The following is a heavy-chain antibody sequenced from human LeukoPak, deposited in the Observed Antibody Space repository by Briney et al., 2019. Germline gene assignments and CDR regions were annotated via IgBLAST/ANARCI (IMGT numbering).Heavy chain of an antibody. CDR3: ARVGYDFWSGYSAKDPPIWFDP. CDR1: GGSISSYY. Sequence: SETLSLTCTVSGGSISSYYWSWIRQPAGKGLEWIGRIYTSGSTNYNPSLKSRVTMSVDTSKNQFSLKLSSVTAADTAVYYCARVGYDFWSGYSAKDPPIWFDPWGQGTLVTVSS. J-gene: IGHJ5*02. V-gene: IGHV4-4*07. D-gene: IGHD3-3*01. CDR2: IYTSGST.